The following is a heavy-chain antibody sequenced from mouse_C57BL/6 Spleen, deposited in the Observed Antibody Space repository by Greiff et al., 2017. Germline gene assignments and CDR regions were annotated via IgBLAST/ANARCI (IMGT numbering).Heavy chain of an antibody. D-gene: IGHD2-10*02. CDR1: GFTVSSYG. CDR2: ISSGGSYT. J-gene: IGHJ3*01. V-gene: IGHV5-6*01. CDR3: ARHPRSAWLAY. Sequence: EVQLQESGGDLVKPGGSLKLSCAASGFTVSSYGMSWVRQTPDKRLEWVATISSGGSYTYDPDSVKGRFTISRDNAKNTLYLQMSSLKSEDTAMYYCARHPRSAWLAYWGQGTLVTVSA.